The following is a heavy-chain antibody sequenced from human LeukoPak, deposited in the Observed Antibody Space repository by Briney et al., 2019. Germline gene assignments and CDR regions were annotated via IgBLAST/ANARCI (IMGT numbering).Heavy chain of an antibody. D-gene: IGHD2-21*02. CDR1: GFTFSSYT. Sequence: GSLRLSCAASGFTFSSYTMTWVRQAPGEGLEWVSAISGSGGSTYYADSVKGRFTISRDNSKNTLYLQMNSLRAEDTAVYYCAKVAVVVTAISSQFDYWGQGTLVTVSS. J-gene: IGHJ4*02. V-gene: IGHV3-23*01. CDR3: AKVAVVVTAISSQFDY. CDR2: ISGSGGST.